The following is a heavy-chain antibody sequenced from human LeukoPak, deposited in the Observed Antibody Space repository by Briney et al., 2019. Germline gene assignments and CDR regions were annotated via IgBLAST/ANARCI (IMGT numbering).Heavy chain of an antibody. CDR3: ARDNQYDSSGYYYYFDY. J-gene: IGHJ4*02. CDR2: IYHSGST. D-gene: IGHD3-22*01. V-gene: IGHV4-4*02. Sequence: PSETLSLTCAVSGGSISSSNWWSWVRQPPGKGLEWIGEIYHSGSTNYNPSLKSRVTISVDKSKNQFSLKLSSVTAADTAVYYCARDNQYDSSGYYYYFDYWGQRTLVTVSS. CDR1: GGSISSSNW.